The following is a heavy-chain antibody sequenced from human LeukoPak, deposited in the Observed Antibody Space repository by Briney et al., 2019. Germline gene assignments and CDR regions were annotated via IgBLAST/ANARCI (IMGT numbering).Heavy chain of an antibody. V-gene: IGHV3-33*01. CDR2: IWYDGSNK. CDR1: GFTFSSYG. Sequence: GRSLRLSCAASGFTFSSYGMHWVRQAPGKGPEWVAVIWYDGSNKYYADSVKGRFTISRDNSKNTLYLQMNSLRAEDTAVYYCARDGAGYSSGWYMVYWGQGTLVTVSS. J-gene: IGHJ4*02. CDR3: ARDGAGYSSGWYMVY. D-gene: IGHD6-19*01.